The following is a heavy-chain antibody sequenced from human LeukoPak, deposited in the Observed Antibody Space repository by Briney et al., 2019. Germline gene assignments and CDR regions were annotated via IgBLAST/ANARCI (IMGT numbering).Heavy chain of an antibody. CDR2: INPDGSRT. D-gene: IGHD3-16*01. CDR3: VGDMTGPRDI. V-gene: IGHV3-74*01. CDR1: GSTFSSYW. Sequence: PGGSLRLPCAASGSTFSSYWIHWVRQAPGKGLVWVSRINPDGSRTVYADSVKGRFTISRDNAKNSLYLGMNRLRDEDTAVYYCVGDMTGPRDIWGGGTMVTVSS. J-gene: IGHJ3*02.